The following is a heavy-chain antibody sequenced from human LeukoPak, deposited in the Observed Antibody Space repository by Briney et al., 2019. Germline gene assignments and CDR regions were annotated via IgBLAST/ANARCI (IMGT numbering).Heavy chain of an antibody. CDR1: GFTFSSYS. CDR3: ARLMGTVTTYDY. J-gene: IGHJ4*02. V-gene: IGHV3-21*01. D-gene: IGHD1-7*01. Sequence: GGSLRLSCAASGFTFSSYSMNWVRQAPGKGLEWVSSISSSSSYIYYADSVKGRFTISRDNAKNSLYLQMNSLGAEDAAIYYRARLMGTVTTYDYWGQGTLVTVSS. CDR2: ISSSSSYI.